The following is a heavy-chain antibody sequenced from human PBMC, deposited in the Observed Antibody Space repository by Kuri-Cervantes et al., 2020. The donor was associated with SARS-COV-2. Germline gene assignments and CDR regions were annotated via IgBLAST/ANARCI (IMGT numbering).Heavy chain of an antibody. CDR2: IYWDDDK. J-gene: IGHJ4*02. V-gene: IGHV2-5*02. Sequence: SGPTLVKPTETLTLTCTVSGFSLSNARMGVSWIRQPPGKALEWLALIYWDDDKRYSPSLKSRLTITKDTSKNQVVLTMTNMDPVDTATYYCARTTKYYDYAWGSYGGRYYFDYWGQGTLVTVSS. CDR1: GFSLSNARMG. D-gene: IGHD3-16*01. CDR3: ARTTKYYDYAWGSYGGRYYFDY.